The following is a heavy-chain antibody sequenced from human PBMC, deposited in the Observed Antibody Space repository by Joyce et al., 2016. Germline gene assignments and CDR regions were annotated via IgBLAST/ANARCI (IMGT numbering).Heavy chain of an antibody. D-gene: IGHD6-13*01. J-gene: IGHJ4*02. Sequence: QVQLQESGPGLVKPSETLSLTCTVSAASISSYYWGWIRQPPGKGREWIGYIYYSGSINYNPALKSRVTISVDTSKNQFSLKLSSVTAADTAVYYCARTSSSWYHFDYWGQGTLVTVAS. V-gene: IGHV4-59*01. CDR3: ARTSSSWYHFDY. CDR2: IYYSGSI. CDR1: AASISSYY.